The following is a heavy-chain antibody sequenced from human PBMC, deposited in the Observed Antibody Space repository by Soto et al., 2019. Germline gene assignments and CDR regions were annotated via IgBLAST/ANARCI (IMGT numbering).Heavy chain of an antibody. D-gene: IGHD3-10*01. CDR1: GFTFSSYW. CDR3: AREGERRSDYYYYYGMDV. V-gene: IGHV3-7*03. J-gene: IGHJ6*02. CDR2: IKQDGSEK. Sequence: EVQLVESGGGLVQPGGSLRLSCAASGFTFSSYWMSWVRQAPGKGLEWVANIKQDGSEKYYVDSVKGRFTISRDNAKNSLYLQMNSLRAEDTAVYYCAREGERRSDYYYYYGMDVWGQGTTVTASS.